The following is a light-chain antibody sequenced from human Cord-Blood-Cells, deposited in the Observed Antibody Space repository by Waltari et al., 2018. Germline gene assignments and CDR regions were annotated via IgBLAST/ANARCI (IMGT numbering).Light chain of an antibody. CDR1: QSISSW. CDR3: QQYNSYWT. J-gene: IGKJ1*01. CDR2: DAS. Sequence: DIQMTQSPSTMSASVGDRVTITCRASQSISSWLAWYQQKPGKAPKLLIYDASSLESGVPSRFSGSGSETEFTLTISSLHPDDVATYYCQQYNSYWTFGQGTKVEIK. V-gene: IGKV1-5*01.